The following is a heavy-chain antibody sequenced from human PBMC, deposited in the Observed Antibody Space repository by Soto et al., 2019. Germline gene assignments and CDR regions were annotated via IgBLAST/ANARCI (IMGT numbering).Heavy chain of an antibody. Sequence: PSVKVSCKASGGTFSSYAISWVRQAPGQGLEWMGGIIPIFGTANYAQKFQGRVTITADKSTSTAYMELSSLRSEDTAVYYCARDLSRQSWKWFDPWGQGTRVTVSS. D-gene: IGHD1-1*01. CDR2: IIPIFGTA. CDR1: GGTFSSYA. J-gene: IGHJ5*02. V-gene: IGHV1-69*06. CDR3: ARDLSRQSWKWFDP.